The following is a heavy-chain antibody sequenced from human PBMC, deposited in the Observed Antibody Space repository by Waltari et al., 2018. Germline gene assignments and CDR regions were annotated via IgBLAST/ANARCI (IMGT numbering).Heavy chain of an antibody. CDR2: IKKDGSTK. CDR1: GFPFSDYW. CDR3: ARHGDFCFDF. Sequence: EVQVVDSGGDLVQPGGSLRLSCAASGFPFSDYWMGWVRQAPGKGLEWVANIKKDGSTKYYVDSVKGRFTISRDNAKDSLFLQMNSLRAEDTAVYYCARHGDFCFDFWGQGIVVTVSS. V-gene: IGHV3-7*01. D-gene: IGHD4-17*01. J-gene: IGHJ4*02.